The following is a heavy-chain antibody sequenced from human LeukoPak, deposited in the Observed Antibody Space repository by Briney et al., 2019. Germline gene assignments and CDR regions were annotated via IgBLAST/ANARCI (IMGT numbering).Heavy chain of an antibody. CDR2: IIPIFGTA. CDR3: TRDLEVPEYSSSWLPFDY. CDR1: GGTFSSYA. V-gene: IGHV1-69*05. D-gene: IGHD6-13*01. Sequence: SVKVSCKASGGTFSSYAISWVRQAPGQGLEWMGRIIPIFGTANYAQKFQGRVTITTDESTSTAYMELSSLRSEDTAVYYCTRDLEVPEYSSSWLPFDYWGQGTLVTVSS. J-gene: IGHJ4*02.